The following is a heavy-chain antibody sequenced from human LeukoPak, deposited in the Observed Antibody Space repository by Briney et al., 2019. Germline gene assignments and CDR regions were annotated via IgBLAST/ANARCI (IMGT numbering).Heavy chain of an antibody. D-gene: IGHD3-9*01. CDR2: FDPEDGET. CDR1: GYTLTELS. Sequence: RASVKVSFKVSGYTLTELSMHWVRQAPGKGLEWMGGFDPEDGETIYAQKFQGRVTMTEDTSTGTAYMELSSLRSEDTAVYYCATGKRYFDWGYDYWGQGTLVTVSS. V-gene: IGHV1-24*01. J-gene: IGHJ4*02. CDR3: ATGKRYFDWGYDY.